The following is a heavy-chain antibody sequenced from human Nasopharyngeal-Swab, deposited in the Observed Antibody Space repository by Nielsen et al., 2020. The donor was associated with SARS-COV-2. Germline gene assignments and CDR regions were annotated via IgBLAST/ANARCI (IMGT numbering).Heavy chain of an antibody. V-gene: IGHV5-51*01. D-gene: IGHD3-10*01. Sequence: VRQMPGKGLEWKGIIYPGDSDTRYSPSFQGQVTISADKSISTAYLQWSSLKASDTAMYYCARGQGLTGWFDPWGQGTLVTVSS. CDR3: ARGQGLTGWFDP. CDR2: IYPGDSDT. J-gene: IGHJ5*02.